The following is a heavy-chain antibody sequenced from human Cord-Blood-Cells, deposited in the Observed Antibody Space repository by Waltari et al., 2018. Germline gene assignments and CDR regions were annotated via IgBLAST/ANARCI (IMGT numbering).Heavy chain of an antibody. CDR2: IAYDGSNK. D-gene: IGHD2-2*01. V-gene: IGHV3-30-3*01. Sequence: QVQLVASGGGVVQPGRSLRRSCAASGFTFSSYAMHWVRQAPGKGLEWVAVIAYDGSNKYYADSVKGRFTISRDNSKNTLYLQMNSLRAEDTAVYYCARDSRETGLFDYWGQGTLVTVSS. CDR3: ARDSRETGLFDY. CDR1: GFTFSSYA. J-gene: IGHJ4*02.